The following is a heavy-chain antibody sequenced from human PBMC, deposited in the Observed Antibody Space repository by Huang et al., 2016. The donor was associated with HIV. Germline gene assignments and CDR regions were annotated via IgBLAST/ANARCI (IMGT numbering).Heavy chain of an antibody. CDR3: ARVAYYYGSGRKGVNYFDS. CDR1: GFTFSSYW. Sequence: DVRLVESGGGVVPPGGSLRLSCAASGFTFSSYWMTWVRQAPGKGLEWVATLKRGGTDKDYVDAVRGRFSISRDNAQNSIYLQMNSLRVGDTALYYCARVAYYYGSGRKGVNYFDSWGQGTQVTVSS. CDR2: LKRGGTDK. D-gene: IGHD3-10*01. V-gene: IGHV3-7*01. J-gene: IGHJ4*02.